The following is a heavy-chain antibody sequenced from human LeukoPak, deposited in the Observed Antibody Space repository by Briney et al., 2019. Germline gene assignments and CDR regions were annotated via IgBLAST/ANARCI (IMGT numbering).Heavy chain of an antibody. CDR1: GESVSSNIAT. J-gene: IGHJ4*02. D-gene: IGHD6-6*01. CDR3: AREGSSSYYSDY. Sequence: RRLSLSSVISGESVSSNIATSDCIRHPPSSCLEWLGRTYDRAPWSYDYSGSVRRRITINPDTTKHQFSLQLRSVTRQYTTVYFCAREGSSSYYSDYWGAGMLVTVSS. V-gene: IGHV6-1*01. CDR2: TYDRAPWSY.